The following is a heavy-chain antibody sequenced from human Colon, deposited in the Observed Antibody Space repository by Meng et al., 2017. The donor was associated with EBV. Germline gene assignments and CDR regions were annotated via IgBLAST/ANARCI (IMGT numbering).Heavy chain of an antibody. CDR2: IHHSGSA. J-gene: IGHJ4*02. CDR3: ASFDHIPRRNYFDY. CDR1: GGSMSSGNYY. V-gene: IGHV4-30-4*01. Sequence: VQRKEPGPGLVEPSQTLSLTCTVSGGSMSSGNYYWSWIRQPPGKGLEWIGYIHHSGSAYYNPSLKSRVSISVDTSKNQFSLNLNSMTAADTAVYYCASFDHIPRRNYFDYWGQGTLVTVSS. D-gene: IGHD2-21*01.